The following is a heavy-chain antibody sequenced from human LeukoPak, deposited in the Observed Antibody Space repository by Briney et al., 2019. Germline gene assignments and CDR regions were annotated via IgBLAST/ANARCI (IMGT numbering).Heavy chain of an antibody. CDR2: IYTSGGT. Sequence: SETLSLTRTVSGGSISSYHWTWIRQPAGKGLEWIGRIYTSGGTNSNPSFKSRVTLSVDTSKNQFSLKLSSVTAADTAVYYCAINSWNNYYYFDYWGQGTLVTVSS. D-gene: IGHD3-3*01. CDR3: AINSWNNYYYFDY. J-gene: IGHJ4*02. CDR1: GGSISSYH. V-gene: IGHV4-4*07.